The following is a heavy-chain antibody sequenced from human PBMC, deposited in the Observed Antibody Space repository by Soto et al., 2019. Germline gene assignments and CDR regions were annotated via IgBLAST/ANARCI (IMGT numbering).Heavy chain of an antibody. J-gene: IGHJ5*02. Sequence: PGGSLRLSCAASGFTFSSYSMNWVRQAPGKGLEWVSSISSSSSYIYYADSVKGRFTISRDNAKNSLYLQMNSLRAEDTAVYYCARDPREWFGELLYPNWFDPWGQGTLVTVSS. CDR1: GFTFSSYS. CDR2: ISSSSSYI. CDR3: ARDPREWFGELLYPNWFDP. V-gene: IGHV3-21*01. D-gene: IGHD3-10*01.